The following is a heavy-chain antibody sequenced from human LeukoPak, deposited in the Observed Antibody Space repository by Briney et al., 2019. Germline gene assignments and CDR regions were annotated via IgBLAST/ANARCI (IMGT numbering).Heavy chain of an antibody. CDR2: ISGSGGST. CDR3: MWSDYGGLVDP. J-gene: IGHJ5*02. CDR1: GFPLRTYV. Sequence: SGGSLRLSCAASGFPLRTYVMTWVRQAAGKGLEWVSTISGSGGSTYYADSVKGRFTISRDNSKNTLYLEMNSLRVDDTATYFCMWSDYGGLVDPWGQGTLVTVSS. V-gene: IGHV3-23*01. D-gene: IGHD4-17*01.